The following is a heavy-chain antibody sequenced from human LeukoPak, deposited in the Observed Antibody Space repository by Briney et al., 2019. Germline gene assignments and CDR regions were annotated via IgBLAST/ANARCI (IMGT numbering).Heavy chain of an antibody. CDR3: ARFNYYFDY. Sequence: PGGSLRLSCAASGFTFSSYGMHWVRQAPGQGLEWMGIINPSGGSTSYAQKFQGRVTMTRDMSTSTVYMELSSLRSEDTAVYYCARFNYYFDYWGQGTLVTVSS. CDR1: GFTFSSYG. J-gene: IGHJ4*02. CDR2: INPSGGST. D-gene: IGHD1-1*01. V-gene: IGHV1-46*01.